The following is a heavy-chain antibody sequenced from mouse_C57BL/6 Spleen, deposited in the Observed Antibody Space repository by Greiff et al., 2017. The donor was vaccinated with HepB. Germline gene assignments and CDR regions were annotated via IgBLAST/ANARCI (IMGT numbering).Heavy chain of an antibody. J-gene: IGHJ2*01. CDR1: GFNIKDYY. CDR3: TTTHYYGSSHYFDY. D-gene: IGHD1-1*01. Sequence: VQLQQSGAELVRPGASVKLSCTASGFNIKDYYMHWVKQRPEQGLEWIGRIDPEDGDTEYAPKFQGKATMTADTSSNTAYLQLSSLTSEDTAVYYCTTTHYYGSSHYFDYWGQGTTLTVSS. V-gene: IGHV14-1*01. CDR2: IDPEDGDT.